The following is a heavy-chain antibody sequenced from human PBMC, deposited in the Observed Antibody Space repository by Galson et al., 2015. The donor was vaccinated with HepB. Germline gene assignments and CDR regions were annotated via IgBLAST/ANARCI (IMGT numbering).Heavy chain of an antibody. CDR3: AREDCSSTSCLTQYNWFDP. V-gene: IGHV3-11*06. CDR2: ISSSSSYT. D-gene: IGHD2-2*01. J-gene: IGHJ5*02. Sequence: SLRLSCAASGFTFSDYYMSWIRQAPGKGLEWVSYISSSSSYTNYADSVKGRFTISRDNAKNSLYLQMNSLRAEDTAVYYCAREDCSSTSCLTQYNWFDPWGQGTLVTVSS. CDR1: GFTFSDYY.